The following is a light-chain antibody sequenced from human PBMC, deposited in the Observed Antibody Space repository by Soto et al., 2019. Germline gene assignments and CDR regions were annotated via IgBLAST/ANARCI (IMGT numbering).Light chain of an antibody. CDR1: QNINNW. CDR3: QHTRT. J-gene: IGKJ1*01. Sequence: DFQMTQSPSTLSASVGDRVTITCRASQNINNWVAWYQQKPGKAPKFLIYDASTLQRGVSSRFSGSGFGTEFSRTINSLQRDDSGSYYCQHTRTFGQGTKVEVK. V-gene: IGKV1-5*01. CDR2: DAS.